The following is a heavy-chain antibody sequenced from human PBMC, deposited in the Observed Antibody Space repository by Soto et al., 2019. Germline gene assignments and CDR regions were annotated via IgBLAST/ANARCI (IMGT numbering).Heavy chain of an antibody. CDR1: AGTFSSYP. CDR2: IIPIFGTA. D-gene: IGHD6-13*01. V-gene: IGHV1-69*13. CDR3: AREWQQLVGISVY. J-gene: IGHJ4*02. Sequence: ASVKVSCNASAGTFSSYPISWVRQAPGQGLEWMGGIIPIFGTANYAQKFQGRVTITADESTSTAYMELSSLRSEDTALYYCAREWQQLVGISVYWGQGTLVTVSS.